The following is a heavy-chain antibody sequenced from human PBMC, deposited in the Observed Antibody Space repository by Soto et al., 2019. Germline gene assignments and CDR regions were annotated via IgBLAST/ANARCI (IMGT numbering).Heavy chain of an antibody. CDR3: ARGYYYDSSGYLNFDY. V-gene: IGHV1-69*13. CDR1: GGTFSSYA. CDR2: IIPIFGTA. J-gene: IGHJ4*02. Sequence: ASVKVSCKASGGTFSSYAISWVRQAPGQGLEWMGGIIPIFGTANYAQKFQGRVTITADESTSTAYMELGSLRSEDTAVYYCARGYYYDSSGYLNFDYWGQGTLVTVSS. D-gene: IGHD3-22*01.